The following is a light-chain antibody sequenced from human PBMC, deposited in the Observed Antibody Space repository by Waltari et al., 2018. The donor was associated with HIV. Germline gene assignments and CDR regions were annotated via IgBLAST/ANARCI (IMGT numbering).Light chain of an antibody. J-gene: IGLJ2*01. CDR2: GGY. Sequence: QPALTQPASVPGSPGQSTTISCTATSIDVGSFNLVPWYQQHPDKAPTLLVYGGYKRPSGVSNRFSGSKSGSTASLGITDLQSEDEAVYYCSACSGRTQGVLFGGGTALTVL. CDR1: SIDVGSFNL. CDR3: SACSGRTQGVL. V-gene: IGLV2-23*01.